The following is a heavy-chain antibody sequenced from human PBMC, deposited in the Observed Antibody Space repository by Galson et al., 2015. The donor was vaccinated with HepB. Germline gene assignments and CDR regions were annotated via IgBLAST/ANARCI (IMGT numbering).Heavy chain of an antibody. CDR2: IIPISGRA. D-gene: IGHD5-12*01. Sequence: SVKVSCKASGGTLSNYAITWVRQGPGQGLEWMGGIIPISGRANYAQKFQGRVTITADESTNTAYMEVNGLRSEDTAVYFCARGPRGYSGYDQGFYYMDVWGKGTTVTVSS. J-gene: IGHJ6*03. CDR1: GGTLSNYA. CDR3: ARGPRGYSGYDQGFYYMDV. V-gene: IGHV1-69*13.